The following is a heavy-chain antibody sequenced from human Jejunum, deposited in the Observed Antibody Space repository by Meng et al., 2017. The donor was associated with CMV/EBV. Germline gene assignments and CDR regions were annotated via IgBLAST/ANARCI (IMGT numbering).Heavy chain of an antibody. CDR3: ARACRQVSNCYLDS. J-gene: IGHJ4*02. CDR2: IRGDDST. CDR1: GFSFSTNY. D-gene: IGHD4-11*01. Sequence: CAASGFSFSTNYMSWVRQAPGKGLEWVSFIRGDDSTSYTDSVQGRFTISRDNSKNTVYLQMNSLRAEDTAVYYCARACRQVSNCYLDSWGQGILVTVSS. V-gene: IGHV3-53*01.